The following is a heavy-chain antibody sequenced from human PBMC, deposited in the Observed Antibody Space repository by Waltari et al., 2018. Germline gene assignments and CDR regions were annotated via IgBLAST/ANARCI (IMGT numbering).Heavy chain of an antibody. CDR3: ARQFGDYYYYMDV. J-gene: IGHJ6*03. CDR1: GFTFSSYS. CDR2: ISSSSSYI. Sequence: EVQLVESGGGLVKPGGSLRLSCAASGFTFSSYSMNWVRQAPGKRLEWVSSISSSSSYIYYADSVKGRFTISRDNAKNSLYLQMNSLRAEDTAVYYCARQFGDYYYYMDVWGKGTTVTISS. D-gene: IGHD2-15*01. V-gene: IGHV3-21*01.